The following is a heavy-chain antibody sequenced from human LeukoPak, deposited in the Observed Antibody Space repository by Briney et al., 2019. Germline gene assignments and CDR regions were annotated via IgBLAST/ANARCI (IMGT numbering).Heavy chain of an antibody. D-gene: IGHD3-22*01. Sequence: ASVKVSCKASGYTFTSYYMHWVRQAPGQGLEWMVIINPSGGSTSYAQKFQGRVTMTRDTSTSTVYMELSSLRSEDTAVYYCARAYYYDSSGYYFRYYFDYWGQGTLVTVSS. CDR3: ARAYYYDSSGYYFRYYFDY. V-gene: IGHV1-46*03. CDR2: INPSGGST. J-gene: IGHJ4*02. CDR1: GYTFTSYY.